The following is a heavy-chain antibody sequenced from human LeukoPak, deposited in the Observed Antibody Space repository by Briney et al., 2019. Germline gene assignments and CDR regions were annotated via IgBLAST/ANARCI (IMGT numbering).Heavy chain of an antibody. V-gene: IGHV3-23*01. CDR2: ISGGGGGRT. J-gene: IGHJ4*02. CDR3: VRARGGSGWFLED. CDR1: GFTFSSNG. Sequence: QTGGSLRLSCAASGFTFSSNGMTWVRQAPGKGLEWVSDISGGGGGRTQFADSVKGRFTISRDNSNNMLYLQMNRLRAEDTAIYYCVRARGGSGWFLEDWGQGVLVTVSS. D-gene: IGHD6-13*01.